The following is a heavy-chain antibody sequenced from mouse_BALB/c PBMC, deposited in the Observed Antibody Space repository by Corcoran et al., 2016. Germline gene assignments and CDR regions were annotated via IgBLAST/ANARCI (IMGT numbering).Heavy chain of an antibody. J-gene: IGHJ2*01. D-gene: IGHD3-2*01. V-gene: IGHV1-66*01. Sequence: QVQLQQSGPELVKPGASVKISCKASGYSFTSYYIHWVKQRHGQGLEWIGWIFPGSGNTKYNEKFKGKATLTADTSSSTAYMQLNSLTSEDSAVYFCAKTARATYYFDYWGQGTTLTVSS. CDR2: IFPGSGNT. CDR3: AKTARATYYFDY. CDR1: GYSFTSYY.